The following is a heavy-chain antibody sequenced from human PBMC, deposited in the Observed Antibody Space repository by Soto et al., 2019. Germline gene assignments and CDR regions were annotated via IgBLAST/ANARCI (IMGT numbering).Heavy chain of an antibody. V-gene: IGHV3-7*03. CDR1: GFTFTRYW. CDR3: ARDEGGVGYYTGPWYNGMDV. D-gene: IGHD3-3*01. J-gene: IGHJ6*02. Sequence: QLVESGGGLVQPGGSLRLSCAASGFTFTRYWMNWVRQAPGKGLEWLANIKEDGTEKFYADSVKGRFTISRDNAQNSVYLEMNSLRGEDTAVYYCARDEGGVGYYTGPWYNGMDVWGHGTTVTVSS. CDR2: IKEDGTEK.